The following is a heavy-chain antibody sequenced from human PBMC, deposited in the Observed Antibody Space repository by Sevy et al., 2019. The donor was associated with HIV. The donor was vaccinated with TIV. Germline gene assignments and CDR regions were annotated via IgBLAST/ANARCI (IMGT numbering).Heavy chain of an antibody. Sequence: GGSLRLSCAASGFTFSSYAMSWVRQAPGKGLEWVSAISGSGGSTYYADSVKGRFTISRDNSKNTLYLQMNSLRAEDTAVYYCAKISDCNGGSCDTRGDFDYWGQGTLVTVSS. CDR3: AKISDCNGGSCDTRGDFDY. J-gene: IGHJ4*02. D-gene: IGHD2-15*01. CDR1: GFTFSSYA. V-gene: IGHV3-23*01. CDR2: ISGSGGST.